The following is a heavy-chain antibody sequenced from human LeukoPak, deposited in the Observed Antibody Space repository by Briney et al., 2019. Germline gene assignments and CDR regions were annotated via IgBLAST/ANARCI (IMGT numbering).Heavy chain of an antibody. V-gene: IGHV4-59*01. CDR3: ASHSGRYVNWSYYYYMDV. D-gene: IGHD1-26*01. J-gene: IGHJ6*03. CDR1: GGSISSYY. CDR2: IYYSGST. Sequence: AETLSLTCTVSGGSISSYYWSWIRQPPGKGLEWIGYIYYSGSTNYNPSLRSRVTISVDTSKNQFSLKLSSVTAADTAVYYCASHSGRYVNWSYYYYMDVWGKGTTVTISS.